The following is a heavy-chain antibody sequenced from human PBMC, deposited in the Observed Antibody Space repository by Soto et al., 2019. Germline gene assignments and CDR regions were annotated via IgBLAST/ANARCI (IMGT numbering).Heavy chain of an antibody. D-gene: IGHD2-15*01. CDR1: GFTFSSYG. CDR2: IWYDGSNK. V-gene: IGHV3-33*01. J-gene: IGHJ4*02. CDR3: ARGRGCYGRQHFAY. Sequence: QVQLVESGGGVVQPGRSLRLSCAASGFTFSSYGMHWVRQAPGKGLEWVAVIWYDGSNKYYADSVKGRFTISRDNSKNTLYLQMNSLRAEDTAVYYCARGRGCYGRQHFAYWGQGTLVTVSS.